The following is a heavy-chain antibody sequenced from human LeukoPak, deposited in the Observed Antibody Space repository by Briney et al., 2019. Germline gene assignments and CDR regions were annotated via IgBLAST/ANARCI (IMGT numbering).Heavy chain of an antibody. CDR1: GFTFSDAW. Sequence: GGSLRLSCEASGFTFSDAWMNWVRQAPGKGLEWVGRMKSKGSGGTTDYAAPVKGRFTISRDDSKNTLFLQMSSLQAEDTAVYYCAWDGTFYYDMAAWGQGTTVTVS. J-gene: IGHJ6*02. D-gene: IGHD1-26*01. V-gene: IGHV3-15*01. CDR2: MKSKGSGGTT. CDR3: AWDGTFYYDMAA.